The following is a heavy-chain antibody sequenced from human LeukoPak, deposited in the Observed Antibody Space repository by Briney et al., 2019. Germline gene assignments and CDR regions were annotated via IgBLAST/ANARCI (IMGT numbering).Heavy chain of an antibody. D-gene: IGHD5-24*01. V-gene: IGHV4-59*02. CDR2: IYYSGST. Sequence: PSETLSLTCTVSGGSVSSYFWSWIRQPPGKGLEWIGYIYYSGSTNYNPSLKSRVTISVDTSKNQFSLKLSSVTAADTAVYYCARHDPSDGDGYNYPNAFDLWGQGTMVTVSS. J-gene: IGHJ3*01. CDR1: GGSVSSYF. CDR3: ARHDPSDGDGYNYPNAFDL.